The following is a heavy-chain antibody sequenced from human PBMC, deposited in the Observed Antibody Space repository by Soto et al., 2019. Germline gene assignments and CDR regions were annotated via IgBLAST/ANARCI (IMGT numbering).Heavy chain of an antibody. V-gene: IGHV1-18*01. Sequence: ASVKVSCKASGYTFTSYGISWARQAPGQGLEWMGWISAYNGNTNYAQKLQGRVTMTTDTSTSTAYMELRSLRSDDTAVYYCARGNYDYIWGSYRPIYIDYWGQGTLVTVSS. CDR3: ARGNYDYIWGSYRPIYIDY. CDR1: GYTFTSYG. J-gene: IGHJ4*02. CDR2: ISAYNGNT. D-gene: IGHD3-16*02.